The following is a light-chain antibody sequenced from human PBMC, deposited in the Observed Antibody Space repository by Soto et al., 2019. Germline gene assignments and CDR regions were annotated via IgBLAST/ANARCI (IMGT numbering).Light chain of an antibody. J-gene: IGKJ2*01. Sequence: DIQMTQSPSSLSASVGDRVTITCQASQDISRYLSWHQQKPGKAPQLLIHDASKLAPGVPSRFTGSGSATDFAFTINMLQPEDIGTYYCQQYDNLPYTFGQGTRLEIK. CDR2: DAS. V-gene: IGKV1-33*01. CDR1: QDISRY. CDR3: QQYDNLPYT.